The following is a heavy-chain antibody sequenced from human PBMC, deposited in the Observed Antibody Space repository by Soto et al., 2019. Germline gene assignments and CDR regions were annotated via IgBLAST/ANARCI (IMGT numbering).Heavy chain of an antibody. CDR3: ARDFNSSFYYYYGMDV. D-gene: IGHD6-6*01. CDR2: ISSSSSYI. J-gene: IGHJ6*02. V-gene: IGHV3-21*01. Sequence: EVQLVESGGGLVKPGGYLRLSCAAYGFTFSSYSMNWVRQAPGNGLERVSSISSSSSYIYYADSVKGRFTISKDNGKNSRSLQMNSLRADDTAVYYYARDFNSSFYYYYGMDVWGQGTTVTVSS. CDR1: GFTFSSYS.